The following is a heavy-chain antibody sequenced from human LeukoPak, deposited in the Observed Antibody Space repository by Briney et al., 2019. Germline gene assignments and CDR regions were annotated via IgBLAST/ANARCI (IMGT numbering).Heavy chain of an antibody. CDR2: MYHSVST. V-gene: IGHV4-38-2*02. J-gene: IGHJ4*02. D-gene: IGHD2-2*01. CDR1: GYSISSGYY. Sequence: AETLSLTCTVSGYSISSGYYWGWIRQPPGKGLEGIGNMYHSVSTYYNSSLKSRLTISVHTSNIQFSLNLSSVSAPDTAVYYCARVSKPAAIWSSGMRRGSFDYWGQGTLVTVSS. CDR3: ARVSKPAAIWSSGMRRGSFDY.